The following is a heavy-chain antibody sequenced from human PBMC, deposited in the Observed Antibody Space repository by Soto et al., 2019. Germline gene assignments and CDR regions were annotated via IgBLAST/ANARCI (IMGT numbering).Heavy chain of an antibody. J-gene: IGHJ4*02. V-gene: IGHV3-48*02. D-gene: IGHD5-12*01. CDR2: ISSSSSTI. CDR1: GFTFSSYS. CDR3: ARDSTRSNGYKEIFDY. Sequence: GGSLRLSCAASGFTFSSYSMNWVRQAPGKGLEWVSYISSSSSTIYYADSVKGRFTISRDNAKNSLYLQMNSLRDEDTAVYYCARDSTRSNGYKEIFDYWGQGTLVTVSS.